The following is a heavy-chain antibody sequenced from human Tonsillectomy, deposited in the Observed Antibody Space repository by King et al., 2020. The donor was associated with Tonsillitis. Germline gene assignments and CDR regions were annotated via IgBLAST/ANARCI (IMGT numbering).Heavy chain of an antibody. CDR3: ARGRKQIAARGGRPQFDY. V-gene: IGHV4-34*01. J-gene: IGHJ4*02. CDR2: INHSGST. CDR1: GGSFSGYY. D-gene: IGHD6-6*01. Sequence: HVQLQQWGAGLLKPSETLSLTCAVYGGSFSGYYWSWIRQPPGKGLEWIGEINHSGSTNYNPSLKSRVTISVDTSKNQFSLKLSSVTAADTAVYYCARGRKQIAARGGRPQFDYWGQGTLVTVSS.